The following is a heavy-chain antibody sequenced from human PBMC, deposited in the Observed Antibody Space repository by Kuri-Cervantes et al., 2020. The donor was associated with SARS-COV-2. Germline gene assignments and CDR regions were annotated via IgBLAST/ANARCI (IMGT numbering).Heavy chain of an antibody. CDR2: ISGSGGST. CDR1: GFTFSSYA. V-gene: IGHV3-23*01. Sequence: GASLKISCAASGFTFSSYAMSWVRQAPGKGLEWVSAISGSGGSTYYADSVKGLFTISRDNSKNTLYLQMNSLRAEDTAVYYCAKHSRVAAADYFDYWGQGTPVTVSS. CDR3: AKHSRVAAADYFDY. J-gene: IGHJ4*02. D-gene: IGHD6-13*01.